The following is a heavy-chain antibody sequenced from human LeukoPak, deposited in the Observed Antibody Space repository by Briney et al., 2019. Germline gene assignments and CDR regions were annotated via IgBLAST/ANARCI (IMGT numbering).Heavy chain of an antibody. CDR2: ISAYNGNT. D-gene: IGHD1-26*01. J-gene: IGHJ4*02. CDR3: ARVFVEWELLSYFDY. V-gene: IGHV1-18*01. Sequence: ASVRVSCKASGYTFTSYGISWVRQAPGQGLEWMGWISAYNGNTNYAQKLQGRVTMTTDTSTSTAYMELRSLRSDDTAVYYCARVFVEWELLSYFDYWGQGTLVTVSS. CDR1: GYTFTSYG.